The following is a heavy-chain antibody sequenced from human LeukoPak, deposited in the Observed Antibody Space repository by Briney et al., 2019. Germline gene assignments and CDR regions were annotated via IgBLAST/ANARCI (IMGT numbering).Heavy chain of an antibody. J-gene: IGHJ3*02. Sequence: PSETLSLTCTVSGGSISSGDYYWSWIRQPPGKGLEWIGYIYYSGSTYYNPSLKSRVTISVDTSKNQFSLKLSSVTAADTAVYYCDRLFLGDGGAFDIWGQGTTVTVSS. CDR1: GGSISSGDYY. D-gene: IGHD2-21*01. CDR3: DRLFLGDGGAFDI. CDR2: IYYSGST. V-gene: IGHV4-30-4*08.